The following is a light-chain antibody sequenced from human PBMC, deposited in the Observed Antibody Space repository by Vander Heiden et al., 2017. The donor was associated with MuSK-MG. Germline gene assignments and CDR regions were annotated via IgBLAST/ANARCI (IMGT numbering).Light chain of an antibody. Sequence: DIQMTQSPSSLSASVGDRVTITCRASQSISSYLNWYQQKPGKAPKLLIYAASSLHSGVPSRHSGCAPGTDFTLTISRLHPEDFATYYCHQCDSTLRTFGQGTKVELK. V-gene: IGKV1-39*01. CDR2: AAS. J-gene: IGKJ1*01. CDR1: QSISSY. CDR3: HQCDSTLRT.